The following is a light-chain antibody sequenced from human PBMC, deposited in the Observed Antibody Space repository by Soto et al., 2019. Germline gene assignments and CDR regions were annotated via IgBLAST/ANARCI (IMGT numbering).Light chain of an antibody. CDR2: AAS. J-gene: IGKJ1*01. Sequence: EIVLTQFPGTLSLSPGERATLSCRASQSVGRNYVAWYQQKPGQAPRVIIYAASNRASGIPDRFSGSGSGSDVTRTISRLEPEDFAVYYWQQDGTSPWAFGQGTKVEIK. CDR3: QQDGTSPWA. CDR1: QSVGRNY. V-gene: IGKV3-20*01.